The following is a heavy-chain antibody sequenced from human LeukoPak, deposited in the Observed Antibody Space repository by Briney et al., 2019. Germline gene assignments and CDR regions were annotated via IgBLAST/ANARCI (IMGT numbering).Heavy chain of an antibody. V-gene: IGHV4-61*02. CDR1: GGSISSGSYY. J-gene: IGHJ4*02. CDR2: IYTSGST. D-gene: IGHD6-13*01. CDR3: ARLIAAAGILFWDY. Sequence: PSETLSLTCTVPGGSISSGSYYWRWIRQPAGKGLEWIGRIYTSGSTNYNPSLKSRVTISVDTSKNQFSLKLSSVTAADTAVYYCARLIAAAGILFWDYWGQGTLVTVSS.